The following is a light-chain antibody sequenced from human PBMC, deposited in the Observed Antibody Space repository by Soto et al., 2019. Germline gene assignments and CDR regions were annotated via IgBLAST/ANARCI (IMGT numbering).Light chain of an antibody. CDR1: QSVLYSSNNKNY. CDR2: WAS. Sequence: DIVMTQSPDSLAVSLGERATINCKSSQSVLYSSNNKNYLAWYQQKPGQPPKLLIYWASTRESGVPDRFSGSGSGTDFTLNISRLQAEDVAVYYCQQYYSTPLTFGGGTKVEIK. CDR3: QQYYSTPLT. V-gene: IGKV4-1*01. J-gene: IGKJ4*01.